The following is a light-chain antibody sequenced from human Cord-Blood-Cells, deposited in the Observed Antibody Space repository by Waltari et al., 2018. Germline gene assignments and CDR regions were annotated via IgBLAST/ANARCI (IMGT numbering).Light chain of an antibody. CDR2: GAS. J-gene: IGKJ2*01. CDR3: QQYGSSPYT. Sequence: EIVLTQSPGTLSSSPGERATLSCRASQSVSSRYLDWYQQKPGQAPRLLIYGASSRATGIPDRFSGSGSGTDFTLTISRLEPEDFAVYYCQQYGSSPYTFGQGTKLEIK. CDR1: QSVSSRY. V-gene: IGKV3-20*01.